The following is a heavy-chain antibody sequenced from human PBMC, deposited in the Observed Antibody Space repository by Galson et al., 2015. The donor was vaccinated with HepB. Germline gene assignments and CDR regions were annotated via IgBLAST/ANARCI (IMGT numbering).Heavy chain of an antibody. J-gene: IGHJ4*02. D-gene: IGHD3-22*01. CDR2: IIPIFGTA. Sequence: SVKVSCKASGGTFSSYAISWVRQAPGQGLEWMGGIIPIFGTANYAQKFQGRVTITADESTSTAYMELSSLRSEDTAVYYCARDLGTYYYDSSGYYRRYYFDYWGQGTLVTVSS. CDR1: GGTFSSYA. CDR3: ARDLGTYYYDSSGYYRRYYFDY. V-gene: IGHV1-69*13.